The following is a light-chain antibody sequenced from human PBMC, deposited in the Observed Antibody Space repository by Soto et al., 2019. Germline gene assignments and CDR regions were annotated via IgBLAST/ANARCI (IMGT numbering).Light chain of an antibody. CDR1: QSVSSN. CDR2: GAS. J-gene: IGKJ1*01. V-gene: IGKV3-15*01. Sequence: IVMTQSPATLSVSPGERATLSCRASQSVSSNLAWYQQKPGQAPRLLIYGASMRATGIPARFSGSGSGTEFTLTISSLQSEDFAVYYCQQYNNCWTFGQGTKVEIK. CDR3: QQYNNCWT.